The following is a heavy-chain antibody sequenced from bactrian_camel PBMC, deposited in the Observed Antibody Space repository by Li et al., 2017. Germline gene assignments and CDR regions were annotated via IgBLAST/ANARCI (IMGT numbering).Heavy chain of an antibody. CDR2: IYAAGGST. D-gene: IGHD7*01. V-gene: IGHV3S1*01. Sequence: HVQLVESGGGSAEVGGSLKLSCAASGSNSGDYFSRYYLYWVRQAPGKEREGVASIYAAGGSTFYVDPAKGRFTISQDNAENTVYLEMNSLQPEDTAMYVCATPRRIPCNWSAGIAVRGQGTQVTVS. CDR3: ATPRRIPCNWSAGIAV. J-gene: IGHJ4*01. CDR1: GSNSGDYFSRYY.